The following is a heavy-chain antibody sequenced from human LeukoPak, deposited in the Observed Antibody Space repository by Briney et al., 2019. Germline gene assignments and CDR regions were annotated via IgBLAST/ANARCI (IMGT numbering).Heavy chain of an antibody. CDR3: AKMRTPTAHSGDAFDI. CDR1: GFTFSSYG. V-gene: IGHV3-30*18. Sequence: GGSLRLSCAASGFTFSSYGIHWVRQAPGKGLEWVAVISYDGSNKYYVDSVKGRFTISRDNSKSTLNLQMNSLRAEDTAVYYCAKMRTPTAHSGDAFDIWGQGTMVTVSS. CDR2: ISYDGSNK. D-gene: IGHD4-17*01. J-gene: IGHJ3*02.